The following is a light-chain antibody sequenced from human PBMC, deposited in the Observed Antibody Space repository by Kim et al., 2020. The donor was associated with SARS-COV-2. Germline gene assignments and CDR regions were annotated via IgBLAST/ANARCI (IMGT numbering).Light chain of an antibody. V-gene: IGKV3-20*01. CDR2: GAS. J-gene: IGKJ1*01. CDR1: QSVSSCY. CDR3: QQYGSSPLT. Sequence: SPGESATLSCRARQSVSSCYLAWYQQKPGHAPRLLIYGASSRATGIPDRFSGSGSGTDFTLTISRLEPEDFAVYYCQQYGSSPLTFGQGTKVDIK.